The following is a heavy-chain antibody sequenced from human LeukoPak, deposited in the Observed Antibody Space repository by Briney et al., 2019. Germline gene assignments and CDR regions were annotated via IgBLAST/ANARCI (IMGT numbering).Heavy chain of an antibody. Sequence: GGTLRLSRAASGFTFSSYGMSWVRQAPGKGLEWVSAISGSGGSTYYADSVKGRFTISRDNSKNTLYLQMNSLRAEDTAVHYCAKGDDYGDYLGFYWGQGTLVTVSS. CDR3: AKGDDYGDYLGFY. CDR1: GFTFSSYG. V-gene: IGHV3-23*01. CDR2: ISGSGGST. D-gene: IGHD4-17*01. J-gene: IGHJ4*02.